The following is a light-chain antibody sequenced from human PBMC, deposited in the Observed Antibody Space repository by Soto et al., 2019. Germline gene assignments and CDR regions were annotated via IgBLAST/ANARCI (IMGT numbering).Light chain of an antibody. CDR1: NSNIGPGSV. CDR3: AAWDDNLNGQV. V-gene: IGLV1-40*01. J-gene: IGLJ3*02. CDR2: GNN. Sequence: QSVLTQPPSVSGAPGQRITVSCTWNNSNIGPGSVVHWYQFLPGTAPKLLISGNNIRPSGVPDRFSGSKSDTSASLAISGLQSEDEADYYCAAWDDNLNGQVFGGGTKVTVL.